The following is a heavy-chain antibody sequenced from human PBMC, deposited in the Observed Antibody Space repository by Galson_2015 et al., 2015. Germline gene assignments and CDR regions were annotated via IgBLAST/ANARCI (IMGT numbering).Heavy chain of an antibody. CDR2: ISGGGSMT. CDR1: GFTFSSYA. V-gene: IGHV3-23*01. Sequence: SLRLSCAASGFTFSSYAIYWVRLPPGKGLEWVSSISGGGSMTYYVDSVRGRFTISRDNSKNTLYLQMNSLRAEDTAIYYCATKVDHYDSSGYERNDYWGQGTLVTVSS. CDR3: ATKVDHYDSSGYERNDY. J-gene: IGHJ4*02. D-gene: IGHD3-22*01.